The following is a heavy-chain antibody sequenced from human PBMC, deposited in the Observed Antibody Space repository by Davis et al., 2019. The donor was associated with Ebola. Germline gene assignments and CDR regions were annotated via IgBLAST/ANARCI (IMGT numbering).Heavy chain of an antibody. CDR1: GFTVSSNY. D-gene: IGHD6-13*01. CDR2: IYSGGRT. J-gene: IGHJ6*02. V-gene: IGHV3-53*01. Sequence: GESLKISCAVSGFTVSSNYMSWIRQAPGKGLEWVSVIYSGGRTYYADSVKGRFTISRDNAKNSLYLQMNSLRAEDTAVYYCARDRVAAHYYYYYYGMDVWGQGTTVTVSS. CDR3: ARDRVAAHYYYYYYGMDV.